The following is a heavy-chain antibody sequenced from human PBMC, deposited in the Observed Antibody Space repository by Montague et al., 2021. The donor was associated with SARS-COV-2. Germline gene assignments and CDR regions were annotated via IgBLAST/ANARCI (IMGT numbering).Heavy chain of an antibody. CDR2: IYYSGST. D-gene: IGHD3-3*01. CDR3: ARVLSHRAIFGVVIINGMDV. Sequence: TLSLTCTVSGGFISSGGYYWSWIRQHPGKGLEWIGYIYYSGSTYYNPSLKSRVTISVDTSKNQFSLRLSSVTAADTAVYYCARVLSHRAIFGVVIINGMDVWGQGTTVAVSS. V-gene: IGHV4-31*03. CDR1: GGFISSGGYY. J-gene: IGHJ6*02.